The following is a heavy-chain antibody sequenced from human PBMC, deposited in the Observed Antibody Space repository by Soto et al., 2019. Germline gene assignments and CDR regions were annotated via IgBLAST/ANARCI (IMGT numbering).Heavy chain of an antibody. D-gene: IGHD3-10*01. CDR2: IYSGGST. V-gene: IGHV3-53*01. J-gene: IGHJ4*02. CDR1: GFTVSSNY. CDR3: ATPGPYYYGSGPMRY. Sequence: GGSLRLSCAASGFTVSSNYMSWVRQAPGKGLEWVSVIYSGGSTYYADSVKGRFTISRDNSKNTLYLQMNILRAEYTAVYYCATPGPYYYGSGPMRYGCQGTLVTVSS.